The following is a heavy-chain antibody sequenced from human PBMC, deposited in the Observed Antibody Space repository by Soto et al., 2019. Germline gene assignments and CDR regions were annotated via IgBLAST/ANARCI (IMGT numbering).Heavy chain of an antibody. J-gene: IGHJ6*02. D-gene: IGHD2-2*01. CDR2: ISSRSTSI. V-gene: IGHV3-21*01. Sequence: VQLVESGGGLVNPGESLRLSCVGSGFTFSTYNMNWVRQAPGKGLEWVSTISSRSTSIDYADSVKGRFTISRDNAKNSLSLQMNSLRAEDTAVYYCARVRDAFGMAVWGQGTTVAVSS. CDR3: ARVRDAFGMAV. CDR1: GFTFSTYN.